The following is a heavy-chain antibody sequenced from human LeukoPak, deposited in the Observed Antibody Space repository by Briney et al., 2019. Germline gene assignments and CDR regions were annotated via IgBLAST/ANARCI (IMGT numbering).Heavy chain of an antibody. CDR1: GGSISSSSYY. V-gene: IGHV4-39*01. CDR3: ASPINIGQWYAFDI. D-gene: IGHD6-19*01. CDR2: VYYSGST. J-gene: IGHJ3*02. Sequence: SETLSLTCTVSGGSISSSSYYWGWIRQPPGKGLEWIGSVYYSGSTYYNPSLKSRVTISVDTSKNQFSLKLSSVTAADTAVHYCASPINIGQWYAFDIWGQGTMVTVSS.